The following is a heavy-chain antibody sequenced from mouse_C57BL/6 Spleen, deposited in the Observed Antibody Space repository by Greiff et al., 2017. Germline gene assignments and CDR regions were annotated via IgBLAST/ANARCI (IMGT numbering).Heavy chain of an antibody. D-gene: IGHD2-3*01. Sequence: EVKLMESEGGLVQPGSSMKLSCTASGFTFSDYYMAWVRQVPEKGLEWVANINYDGSSTYYLDSLKSRFIISRDNAKNILYLQMSSLKSEDTATYYCARRWGYHWYFDVWGTGTTVTVSS. CDR2: INYDGSST. CDR1: GFTFSDYY. V-gene: IGHV5-16*01. J-gene: IGHJ1*03. CDR3: ARRWGYHWYFDV.